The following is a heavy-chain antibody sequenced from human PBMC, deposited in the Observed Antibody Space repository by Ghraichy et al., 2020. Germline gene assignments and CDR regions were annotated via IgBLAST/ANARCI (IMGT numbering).Heavy chain of an antibody. Sequence: GGSLRLSCAASGFTFSSYGMHWVRQAPGKGLEWVAVIWYDGSNKYYADSVKGRFTISRDNSKNTLYLQMNSLRAEDTAVYYCARDNYYDSSGYYYLFWGQGTLVTVSS. J-gene: IGHJ4*02. CDR1: GFTFSSYG. D-gene: IGHD3-22*01. V-gene: IGHV3-33*01. CDR3: ARDNYYDSSGYYYLF. CDR2: IWYDGSNK.